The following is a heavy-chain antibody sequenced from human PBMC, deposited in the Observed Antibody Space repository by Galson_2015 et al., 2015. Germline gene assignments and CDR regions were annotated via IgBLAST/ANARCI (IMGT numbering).Heavy chain of an antibody. V-gene: IGHV5-51*01. D-gene: IGHD2-15*01. CDR3: ARHAAGNPQTHYGMDV. J-gene: IGHJ6*02. CDR2: IYPGDSDT. Sequence: MGIIYPGDSDTRYSPSFQGQVTISADKSISTAYLQWSSLKASDTAMYYCARHAAGNPQTHYGMDVWGQGTTVTVSS.